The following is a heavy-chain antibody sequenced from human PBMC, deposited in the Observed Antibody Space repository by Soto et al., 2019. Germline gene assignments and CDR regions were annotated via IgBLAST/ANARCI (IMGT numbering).Heavy chain of an antibody. Sequence: PGGSLRLSCTASGFTFGDYAMSWFRQAPGKGLEWVGFIRSKAYGGTTEYAASVKGRFTISRDDSKSIAYLQMNSLKTEDTAVYYCTRGGSSGPYYYYGMDVWGQGTTVTSP. J-gene: IGHJ6*02. V-gene: IGHV3-49*03. CDR2: IRSKAYGGTT. D-gene: IGHD6-6*01. CDR1: GFTFGDYA. CDR3: TRGGSSGPYYYYGMDV.